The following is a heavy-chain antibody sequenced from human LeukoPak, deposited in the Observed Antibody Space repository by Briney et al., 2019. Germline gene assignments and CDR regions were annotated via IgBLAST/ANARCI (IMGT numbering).Heavy chain of an antibody. Sequence: GASVKVSCKVSGYTLTELSMHWVRQAPGKGLEWMGGFDPEDGETIYAQKFQGRVTMTEDTSTDTAYMELSSLRSEDTAVYYCATSGGWLALFDYWGQGTLVTVSS. V-gene: IGHV1-24*01. D-gene: IGHD6-19*01. CDR1: GYTLTELS. CDR3: ATSGGWLALFDY. J-gene: IGHJ4*02. CDR2: FDPEDGET.